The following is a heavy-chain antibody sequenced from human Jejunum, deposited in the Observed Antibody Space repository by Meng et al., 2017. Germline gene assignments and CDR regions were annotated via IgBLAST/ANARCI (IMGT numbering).Heavy chain of an antibody. CDR3: ARDRFSSGSSNWFDP. CDR2: ISYSGST. J-gene: IGHJ5*02. Sequence: QVQLQGSGPGLGNPSQTLSLTCTVSGGSISRGFYYWNWIRQHPGKGLEWIGYISYSGSTYYNPSLKSRVTISLDTSKNQFSLNLSSVTAADTAVYYCARDRFSSGSSNWFDPWGQGTLVTVSS. CDR1: GGSISRGFYY. V-gene: IGHV4-31*03. D-gene: IGHD3-10*01.